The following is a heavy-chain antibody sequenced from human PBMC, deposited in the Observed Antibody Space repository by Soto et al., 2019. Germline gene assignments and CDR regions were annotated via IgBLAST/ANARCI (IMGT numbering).Heavy chain of an antibody. D-gene: IGHD2-21*01. CDR3: ARALIIPPYYYYYGMDV. CDR1: GGSISSGDYY. CDR2: LYYSGST. V-gene: IGHV4-30-4*01. J-gene: IGHJ6*02. Sequence: SETLSLTCTVSGGSISSGDYYWSWIRQPPGKGLEWIGYLYYSGSTYYNPSLKSRVTISVDTSKNQFSRKLSSVTAADTAVYYCARALIIPPYYYYYGMDVWGQGTTVTVSS.